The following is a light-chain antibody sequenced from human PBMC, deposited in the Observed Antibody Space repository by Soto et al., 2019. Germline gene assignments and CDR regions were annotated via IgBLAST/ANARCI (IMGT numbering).Light chain of an antibody. CDR1: SSDIGGYNY. CDR2: NVA. CDR3: SSYTGASALYV. Sequence: QSALTQPASVSGSPGQSITISCTGTSSDIGGYNYVAWYQQHLGKDPRLIIYNVAVRPSGVSNRFSGSKSGNTASLAISGLQPEDEAHYYCSSYTGASALYVFGTGTKVTVL. V-gene: IGLV2-14*03. J-gene: IGLJ1*01.